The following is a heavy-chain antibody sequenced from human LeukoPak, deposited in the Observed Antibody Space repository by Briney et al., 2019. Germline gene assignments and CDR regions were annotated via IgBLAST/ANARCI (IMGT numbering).Heavy chain of an antibody. J-gene: IGHJ4*02. D-gene: IGHD2-21*01. CDR1: GFTFSSYA. CDR2: ISYDGSNK. Sequence: GRSLRLSCAASGFTFSSYAMHWVRQAPGKGLEWVAVISYDGSNKYYADSVKGRFTISRDNSKNTLYLQMNSLRVEDTAVYYCARDGSDSYVFDYWGQGTLVTVSS. V-gene: IGHV3-30-3*01. CDR3: ARDGSDSYVFDY.